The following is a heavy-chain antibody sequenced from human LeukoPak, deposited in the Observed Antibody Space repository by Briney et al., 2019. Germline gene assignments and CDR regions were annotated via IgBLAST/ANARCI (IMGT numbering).Heavy chain of an antibody. CDR2: ISPTNGAT. CDR1: GYIFTDFY. V-gene: IGHV1-2*02. J-gene: IGHJ4*02. D-gene: IGHD3-10*01. CDR3: ARSLSVTRGLVTTMLGY. Sequence: ASVKVSCKTSGYIFTDFYLHWVRQAPGQGLEWMGWISPTNGATSYARRFQGRVNMARDTSTSTSYMELSSLGSDDTAVYYCARSLSVTRGLVTTMLGYWGQGTLVTVSS.